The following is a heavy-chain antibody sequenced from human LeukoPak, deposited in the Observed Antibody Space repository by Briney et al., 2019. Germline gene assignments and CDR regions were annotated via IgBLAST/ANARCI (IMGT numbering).Heavy chain of an antibody. CDR2: IWYDGSNK. V-gene: IGHV3-33*01. J-gene: IGHJ4*02. Sequence: GGSLRLSCAASGFTFSSYGMHWVRQAPGKGLEWVAVIWYDGSNKYYADSVKGRFTISRDNSKNTLYLQMNSLRAEDTAVYYCARDPLFYDSSGYYYGHMYYFDYWGQGTLVTVSS. D-gene: IGHD3-22*01. CDR3: ARDPLFYDSSGYYYGHMYYFDY. CDR1: GFTFSSYG.